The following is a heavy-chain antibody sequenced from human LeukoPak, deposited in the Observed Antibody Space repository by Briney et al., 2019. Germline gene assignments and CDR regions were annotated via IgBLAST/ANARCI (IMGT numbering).Heavy chain of an antibody. V-gene: IGHV4-30-2*01. J-gene: IGHJ4*02. D-gene: IGHD6-19*01. CDR1: GGSISSGGYS. CDR2: IYHSGST. Sequence: SETLSLTCAVSGGSISSGGYSWRWIRQPPGKGLEWIGYIYHSGSTYYNPSLKSRVTISVDRSKNQFSLKLSSVTAADTAVYYCARGEGYSSGWYGKNYFDYWGQGTLVTVSS. CDR3: ARGEGYSSGWYGKNYFDY.